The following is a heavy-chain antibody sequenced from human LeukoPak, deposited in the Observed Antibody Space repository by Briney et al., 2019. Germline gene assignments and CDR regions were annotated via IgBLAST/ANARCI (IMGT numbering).Heavy chain of an antibody. V-gene: IGHV3-49*03. Sequence: GGSLRLSCRGSGFTFGDYAMSWFRQAPGKGLEWVGFLRSKAYGGTKGYAASVKGRFTISRDDSKSIAYLQMNSLKTEDTAVYYCSRGGERGIPPYFDYWGQGTLVTVSS. CDR3: SRGGERGIPPYFDY. D-gene: IGHD7-27*01. J-gene: IGHJ4*02. CDR1: GFTFGDYA. CDR2: LRSKAYGGTK.